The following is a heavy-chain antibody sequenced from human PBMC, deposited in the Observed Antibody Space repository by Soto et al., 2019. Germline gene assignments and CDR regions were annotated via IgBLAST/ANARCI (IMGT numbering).Heavy chain of an antibody. D-gene: IGHD1-26*01. CDR1: GGTFSSYA. CDR2: IIPIFGTA. CDR3: ASPQGPHSGRKHLFYYYYGMDV. V-gene: IGHV1-69*13. J-gene: IGHJ6*02. Sequence: SVKVSCKASGGTFSSYAISWVRQAPGQGLEWMGGIIPIFGTANYAQKFQGRVTITADESTSTAYMELSSLRSEDTAVCYCASPQGPHSGRKHLFYYYYGMDVWGQGTTVTVSS.